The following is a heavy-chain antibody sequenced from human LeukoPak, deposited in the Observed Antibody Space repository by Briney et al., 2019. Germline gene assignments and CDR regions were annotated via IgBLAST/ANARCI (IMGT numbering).Heavy chain of an antibody. V-gene: IGHV4-4*07. Sequence: SETLSLTCTVSGDSISSYYLTWIRQPAGKGPEWIGRIHTSGSTNYNPSLKSRVNMSVDTSKNQFSLKLNSVTAADTAVYYCARVTDPRYNWFDPWAQGTLVTVSS. CDR2: IHTSGST. J-gene: IGHJ5*02. D-gene: IGHD2-21*02. CDR3: ARVTDPRYNWFDP. CDR1: GDSISSYY.